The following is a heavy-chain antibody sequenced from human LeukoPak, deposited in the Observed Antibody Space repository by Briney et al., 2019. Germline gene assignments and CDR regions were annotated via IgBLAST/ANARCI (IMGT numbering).Heavy chain of an antibody. CDR1: GFTFSSYS. V-gene: IGHV3-21*01. J-gene: IGHJ4*02. CDR2: ISSSSSYI. CDR3: ARFPVGYCSSTSCVGY. Sequence: GGSLRLSCAASGFTFSSYSMNWVRQAPGKGLEWVSSISSSSSYIYYADSVKGRFTIYRDNAKNSLYLQMNSLRAEDTAVYYCARFPVGYCSSTSCVGYWGQGTLVTVSS. D-gene: IGHD2-2*01.